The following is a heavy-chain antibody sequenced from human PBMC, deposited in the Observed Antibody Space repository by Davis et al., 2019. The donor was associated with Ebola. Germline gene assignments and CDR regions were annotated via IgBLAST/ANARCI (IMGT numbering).Heavy chain of an antibody. D-gene: IGHD2-2*01. CDR1: GHTFNTYY. J-gene: IGHJ4*02. V-gene: IGHV1-69*02. CDR3: ARSCSSTSCEYYFDY. CDR2: IIPILGIA. Sequence: AASVKVSCKASGHTFNTYYIHWVRQAPGQGLEWMGRIIPILGIANYAQKFQGRVTITADKSTSTAYMELSSLRSEDTAVYYCARSCSSTSCEYYFDYWGQGTLVTVSS.